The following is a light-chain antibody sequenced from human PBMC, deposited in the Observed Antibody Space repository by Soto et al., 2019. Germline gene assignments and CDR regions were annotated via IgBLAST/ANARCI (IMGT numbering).Light chain of an antibody. CDR1: QSVSSN. CDR3: QQYNNWPPMYT. V-gene: IGKV3-15*01. Sequence: EIVMTQSPATLSVSPGERATLSCRASQSVSSNLAWYQQKAGQAPRLLINGASTRATGIPARFSGSGSGTDVTLTISSLQSEDFAVYYCQQYNNWPPMYTFGQGTKLEIK. CDR2: GAS. J-gene: IGKJ2*01.